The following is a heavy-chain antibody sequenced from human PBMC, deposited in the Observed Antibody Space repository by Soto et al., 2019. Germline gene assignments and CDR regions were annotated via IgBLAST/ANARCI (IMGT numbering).Heavy chain of an antibody. V-gene: IGHV3-21*01. CDR1: GFTFSSYS. J-gene: IGHJ6*02. D-gene: IGHD1-26*01. CDR2: ISSSSSYI. CDR3: ARGVGATKAHYYGMDV. Sequence: PGGSLRVPCAASGFTFSSYSMNWVRQAPGKGLEWVSSISSSSSYIYYADSVKGRFTISRDNAKNSLYLQMNSLRAEDTAVYYCARGVGATKAHYYGMDVWGQGTTVTVSS.